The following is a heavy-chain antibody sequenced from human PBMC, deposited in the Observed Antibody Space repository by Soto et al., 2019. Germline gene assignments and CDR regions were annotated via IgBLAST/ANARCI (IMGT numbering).Heavy chain of an antibody. CDR1: GDSVSTNSAT. D-gene: IGHD2-8*01. Sequence: SQTLSLTCAISGDSVSTNSATGDWIRQSQSRGLEWLGRTYYRSNWYTDYAVSVKGRITISPDTSNNQLSLQLNSVTPDDTAVYYCARLIGNSWLDSWGQGTLVTVSS. V-gene: IGHV6-1*01. CDR3: ARLIGNSWLDS. J-gene: IGHJ5*01. CDR2: TYYRSNWYT.